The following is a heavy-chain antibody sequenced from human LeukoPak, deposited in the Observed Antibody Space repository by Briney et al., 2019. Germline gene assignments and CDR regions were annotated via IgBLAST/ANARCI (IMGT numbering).Heavy chain of an antibody. CDR2: ISAYNGNT. J-gene: IGHJ4*02. CDR3: ARRGGYSGYDAMIDY. D-gene: IGHD5-12*01. CDR1: GYTFTSYG. Sequence: ASVKVSCKASGYTFTSYGISWVREAHGGGVEWMGWISAYNGNTNSAQKLQGRVTMTTDTSTSTAYMELRSLRSGDTAVYYCARRGGYSGYDAMIDYWGQGTLVTVSS. V-gene: IGHV1-18*04.